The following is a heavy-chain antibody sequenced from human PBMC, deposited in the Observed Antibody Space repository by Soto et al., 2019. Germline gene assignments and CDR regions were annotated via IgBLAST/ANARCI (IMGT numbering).Heavy chain of an antibody. CDR3: AREDIIIIPAVSDL. D-gene: IGHD2-2*01. V-gene: IGHV3-21*01. J-gene: IGHJ5*02. CDR2: ISKSDYT. CDR1: GFAFNNYG. Sequence: GGSLRLSCTVSGFAFNNYGINWVRQAPGKGLEWVSSISKSDYTYYSDSVKGRFTISRDNAKNSVSLQMNTLRVEDTAVYYCAREDIIIIPAVSDLWRQGTLVTVS.